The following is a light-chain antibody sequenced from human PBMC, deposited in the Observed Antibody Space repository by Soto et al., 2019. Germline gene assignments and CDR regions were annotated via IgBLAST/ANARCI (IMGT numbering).Light chain of an antibody. CDR2: GVT. V-gene: IGLV2-14*01. J-gene: IGLJ2*01. CDR3: SSYTSSSTLSVV. Sequence: QSVLTQPASVSGSPGQSITISCTGTSSDVGGYNYVSWYQQHPGKAPKLMIYGVTNRPSGVSNRFSGSKSGNTASLTISGLQAEDEADYYCSSYTSSSTLSVVFGGGNQLTVL. CDR1: SSDVGGYNY.